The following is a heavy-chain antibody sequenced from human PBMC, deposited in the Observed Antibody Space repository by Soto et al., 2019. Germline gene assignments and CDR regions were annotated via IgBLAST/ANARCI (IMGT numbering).Heavy chain of an antibody. CDR1: GFTFDDYA. CDR3: AKDLKRGVTIPRNYYGMDV. CDR2: ISWNSGSI. J-gene: IGHJ6*02. D-gene: IGHD4-17*01. V-gene: IGHV3-9*01. Sequence: EVQLVESGGGLVQPGRSLRLSCAASGFTFDDYAMHWVRQAPGKGLEWVSGISWNSGSIGYADSVKGRFTISRDNAKNSQYLQMNSLRAEDTALYYCAKDLKRGVTIPRNYYGMDVWGQGTTVTVSS.